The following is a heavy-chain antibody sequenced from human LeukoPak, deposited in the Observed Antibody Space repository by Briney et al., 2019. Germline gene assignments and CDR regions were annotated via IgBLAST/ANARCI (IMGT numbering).Heavy chain of an antibody. CDR3: AGFYSSSWSTSEYFQH. CDR2: IIPIFGTA. Sequence: SVKVSCKASGYTFTSYGISWVRQAPGQGLEWMGGIIPIFGTANYAQKFQGRVTITTDESTSTAYMELSSLRSEDTAVYYCAGFYSSSWSTSEYFQHWGQGTLVTVSS. J-gene: IGHJ1*01. V-gene: IGHV1-69*05. CDR1: GYTFTSYG. D-gene: IGHD6-13*01.